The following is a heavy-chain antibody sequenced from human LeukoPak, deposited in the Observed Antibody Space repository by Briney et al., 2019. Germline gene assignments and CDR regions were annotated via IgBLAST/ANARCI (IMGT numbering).Heavy chain of an antibody. Sequence: QPGRSLRLSCVASGFSVDEYAMHWVRQAPGKGLEWVSGLSWNAATIDYADSVRGRFTISRDNAKNSLYLQMNSLRPEDMGLYYCAKQGGVAARRGYFDYWGQGTLVTVSS. J-gene: IGHJ4*02. D-gene: IGHD6-6*01. CDR2: LSWNAATI. V-gene: IGHV3-9*03. CDR3: AKQGGVAARRGYFDY. CDR1: GFSVDEYA.